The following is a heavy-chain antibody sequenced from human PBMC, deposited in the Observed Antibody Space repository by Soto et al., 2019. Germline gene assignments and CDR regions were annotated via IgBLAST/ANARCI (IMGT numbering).Heavy chain of an antibody. J-gene: IGHJ6*02. Sequence: ESLKISCKGSGYSFTSYWISWVRQMPGKGLEWMGRIDPSDSYTNYSPSFQGHVTISADKSISTAYLQWSSLKASDTAMYYCARLGHDSSDKEGSYGMDVWGQGTTVTVSS. CDR3: ARLGHDSSDKEGSYGMDV. D-gene: IGHD3-22*01. V-gene: IGHV5-10-1*01. CDR2: IDPSDSYT. CDR1: GYSFTSYW.